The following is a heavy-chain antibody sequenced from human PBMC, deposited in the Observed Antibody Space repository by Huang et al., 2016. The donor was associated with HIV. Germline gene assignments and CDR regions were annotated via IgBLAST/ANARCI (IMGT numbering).Heavy chain of an antibody. CDR2: INHLGSP. CDR1: GGSLSGYY. Sequence: QVHLQQWGAGLLKSAENLYLTGAVYGGSLSGYYWRWLRQTPGKGLEWIGEINHLGSPNYNPSLKSRVSISMDGSKKQFSLKLRSISDADTAVYFCARDATKNPRGWFDPWGQGTLVTVSS. J-gene: IGHJ5*02. CDR3: ARDATKNPRGWFDP. D-gene: IGHD3-10*01. V-gene: IGHV4-34*02.